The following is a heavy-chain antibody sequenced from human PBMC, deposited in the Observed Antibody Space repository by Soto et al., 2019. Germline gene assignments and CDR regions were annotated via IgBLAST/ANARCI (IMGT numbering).Heavy chain of an antibody. V-gene: IGHV3-23*01. CDR2: ISGSGGST. CDR1: GFTFTTYA. J-gene: IGHJ4*02. Sequence: EVQVLESGGGLVQPGGSLRLSCVASGFTFTTYAMTWVRQAPGKGLEWVSIISGSGGSTHYADSVKGRFIISRDNSKNTLYLQXXGXXXXXXXXXXXXXXXXXXXXXSTSCVHFDYWGQGTLVTVSS. D-gene: IGHD2-2*01. CDR3: XXXXXXXXXXSTSCVHFDY.